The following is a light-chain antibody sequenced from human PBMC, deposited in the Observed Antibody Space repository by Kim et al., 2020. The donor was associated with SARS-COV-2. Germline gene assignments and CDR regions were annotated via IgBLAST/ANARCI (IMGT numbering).Light chain of an antibody. CDR1: QSTDTY. CDR3: QQRNSWTPAVT. CDR2: DAS. J-gene: IGKJ4*01. V-gene: IGKV3-11*01. Sequence: PGVSATVSCSASQSTDTYFAWYRQRPGQAPRLLVYDASNRATGVPDRFSGSGSGTDFTLTISSLEPEAFSTYYCQQRNSWTPAVTFGGGTKVDIK.